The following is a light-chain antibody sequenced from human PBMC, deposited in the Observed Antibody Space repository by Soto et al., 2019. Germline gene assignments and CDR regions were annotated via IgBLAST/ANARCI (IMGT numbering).Light chain of an antibody. CDR1: SSXVGGYNY. CDR2: DVS. V-gene: IGLV2-14*01. CDR3: SSYTSSSTHV. J-gene: IGLJ1*01. Sequence: QSALTQPASVSGSPGQSITISCTGTSSXVGGYNYVSWYQQHPGKAPKLMIYDVSNRPSGVSNRFSGSKSGNTASLTISGXXXXXXXXXXCSSYTSSSTHVFGTGTKLTVL.